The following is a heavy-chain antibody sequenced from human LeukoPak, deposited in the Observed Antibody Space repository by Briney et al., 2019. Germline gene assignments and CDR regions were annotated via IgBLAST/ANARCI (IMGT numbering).Heavy chain of an antibody. J-gene: IGHJ4*02. Sequence: GGSLRLSCAASGFTFSSYSMNWVRQAPGKGLEWVSSISSSSSYIYYADSVKGRFTISRDNAKNSLYLQMNSLRAEDTAVYYCASYSNYGGPFDYWGQGTLVTVPS. CDR2: ISSSSSYI. CDR1: GFTFSSYS. D-gene: IGHD4-11*01. V-gene: IGHV3-21*01. CDR3: ASYSNYGGPFDY.